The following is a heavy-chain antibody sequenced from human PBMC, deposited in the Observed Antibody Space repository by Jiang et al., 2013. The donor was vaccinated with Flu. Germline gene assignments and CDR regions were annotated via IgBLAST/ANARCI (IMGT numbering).Heavy chain of an antibody. CDR2: ISAYNGNT. V-gene: IGHV1-18*01. Sequence: GAEVKKPGASVKVSCKASGYTFTSYGISWVRQAPGQGLEWMGWISAYNGNTNYAQKLQGRVTMTTDTSTSTAYMELRSLRSDDTAVYYCARDLPLSITIFGVVIIPDAFDIWGQGTMVTVSS. J-gene: IGHJ3*02. CDR3: ARDLPLSITIFGVVIIPDAFDI. D-gene: IGHD3-3*01. CDR1: GYTFTSYG.